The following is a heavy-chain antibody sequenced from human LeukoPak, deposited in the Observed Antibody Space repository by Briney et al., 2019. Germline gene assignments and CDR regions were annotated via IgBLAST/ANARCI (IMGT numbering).Heavy chain of an antibody. CDR2: ISGSGGST. CDR1: GFTFSSYW. J-gene: IGHJ4*02. Sequence: LTGGSLRLSCAASGFTFSSYWMSWVRQAPGKGLEWVSAISGSGGSTYYADSVKGRFTISRDNSKNTLYLQMNSLRAEDTAVYYCAKDGLYSSGWYDTFYYWGQGTLVTVSS. CDR3: AKDGLYSSGWYDTFYY. D-gene: IGHD6-19*01. V-gene: IGHV3-23*01.